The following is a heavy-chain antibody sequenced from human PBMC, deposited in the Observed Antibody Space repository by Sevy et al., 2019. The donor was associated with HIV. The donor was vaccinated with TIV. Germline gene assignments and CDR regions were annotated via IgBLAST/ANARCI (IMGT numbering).Heavy chain of an antibody. Sequence: GGSLRLSCAASAFTFKSYAMTWVRQAPGKGLEWISSISGSGGDTKYAHSVKGRFTISRDNSKNTLNLQMNSLRAEDTAVYYCAKDQGDYIWGTYRHWGQGTLVTVSS. J-gene: IGHJ4*02. CDR2: ISGSGGDT. V-gene: IGHV3-23*01. D-gene: IGHD3-16*02. CDR1: AFTFKSYA. CDR3: AKDQGDYIWGTYRH.